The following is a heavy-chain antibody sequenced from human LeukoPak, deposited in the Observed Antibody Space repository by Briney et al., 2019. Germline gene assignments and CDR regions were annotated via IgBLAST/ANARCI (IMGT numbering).Heavy chain of an antibody. D-gene: IGHD6-19*01. CDR2: INPSGGST. CDR1: RYTFTSYY. Sequence: ASVKVSCKASRYTFTSYYMHWVRQAPGQGLEWMGIINPSGGSTSYAQKFQGRVTMTRDMSTSTVYMELSSLRSEDTAVYYCANSIAVAGTAYDYWGQGTLVTVSS. J-gene: IGHJ4*02. V-gene: IGHV1-46*01. CDR3: ANSIAVAGTAYDY.